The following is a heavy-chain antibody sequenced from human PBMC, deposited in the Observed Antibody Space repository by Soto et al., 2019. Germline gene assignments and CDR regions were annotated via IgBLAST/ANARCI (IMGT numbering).Heavy chain of an antibody. CDR3: ARDISRRQTYFGMDV. D-gene: IGHD2-21*01. CDR1: GYRFISYY. V-gene: IGHV1-46*01. CDR2: LNPANGRT. J-gene: IGHJ6*02. Sequence: QVHLVQSGAEVKKPGASVKVSCRASGYRFISYYVHWVRQAPGQGLEWIAVLNPANGRTTYAETFHGRITITTDTSTSTLFMELSSLRSEDTAVYFCARDISRRQTYFGMDVWGQGTTVTVSS.